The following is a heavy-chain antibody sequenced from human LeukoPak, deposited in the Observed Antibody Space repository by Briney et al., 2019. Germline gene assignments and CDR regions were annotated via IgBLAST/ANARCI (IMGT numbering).Heavy chain of an antibody. J-gene: IGHJ3*02. Sequence: PSETLSLTCTVSGGSISSYYWNWIRQPPGKGLEWIGYIYYSGSTNYNPSFKSRVTISVDTSKNQFSLKLSSVTAADTAVYYCARSLYYYGSDSFDIWGQGTMVSVSS. CDR1: GGSISSYY. D-gene: IGHD3-10*01. V-gene: IGHV4-59*01. CDR2: IYYSGST. CDR3: ARSLYYYGSDSFDI.